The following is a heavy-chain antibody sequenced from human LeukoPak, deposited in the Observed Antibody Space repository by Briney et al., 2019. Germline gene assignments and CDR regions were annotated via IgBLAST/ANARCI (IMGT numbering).Heavy chain of an antibody. J-gene: IGHJ6*02. CDR2: ISAYNGNT. CDR3: ARDPPRTMVRRLYGMDV. D-gene: IGHD3-10*01. Sequence: ASVKVSFKASGYTFTSYGISWVRQAPGQGLEWMGWISAYNGNTNYAQKLQGRVTMTTDTSTSTAYMELRSLRSDDTAVYYCARDPPRTMVRRLYGMDVWGQGTTVTVSS. CDR1: GYTFTSYG. V-gene: IGHV1-18*01.